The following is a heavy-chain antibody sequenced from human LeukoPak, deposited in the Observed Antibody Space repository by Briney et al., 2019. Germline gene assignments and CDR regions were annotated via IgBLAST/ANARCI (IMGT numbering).Heavy chain of an antibody. D-gene: IGHD1-26*01. V-gene: IGHV4-61*02. CDR3: ARAYWEFDY. Sequence: SQTLSLTCTVSGGSISSGSYYWSWIRQPAGKGLEWIGRIYTSGSTNYNPSLKSRVTISVDTSKNQFSLKLSSVTAADTAVHYCARAYWEFDYWGQGTLVAVSS. CDR1: GGSISSGSYY. J-gene: IGHJ4*02. CDR2: IYTSGST.